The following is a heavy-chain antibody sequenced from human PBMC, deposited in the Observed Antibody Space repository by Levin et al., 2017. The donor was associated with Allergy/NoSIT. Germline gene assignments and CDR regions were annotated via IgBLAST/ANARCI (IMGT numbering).Heavy chain of an antibody. Sequence: ASVKVSCKASGYTFTGYYMHWVRQAPGQGLEWMGWINPNSGGTNYAQKFQGRVTMTRDTSISTAYMELSRLRSDDTAVYYCARLFGGTTSEPPPFDYWGQGTLVTVSS. CDR2: INPNSGGT. V-gene: IGHV1-2*02. J-gene: IGHJ4*02. CDR3: ARLFGGTTSEPPPFDY. CDR1: GYTFTGYY. D-gene: IGHD3-16*01.